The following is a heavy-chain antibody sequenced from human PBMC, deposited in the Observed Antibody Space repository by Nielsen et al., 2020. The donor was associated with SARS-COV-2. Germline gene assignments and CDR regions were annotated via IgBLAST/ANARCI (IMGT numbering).Heavy chain of an antibody. Sequence: SETLSLTCAVSGSSISSDGNYWSWIRQHPGKGLEWIGHIHYSGSAYYNPSLKSRVTISVHTSKNQFSLKLSSVTAADTAVYYCARVRITMIVVVDAFDIWGQGTMVTVSS. CDR1: GSSISSDGNY. V-gene: IGHV4-31*11. CDR3: ARVRITMIVVVDAFDI. D-gene: IGHD3-22*01. J-gene: IGHJ3*02. CDR2: IHYSGSA.